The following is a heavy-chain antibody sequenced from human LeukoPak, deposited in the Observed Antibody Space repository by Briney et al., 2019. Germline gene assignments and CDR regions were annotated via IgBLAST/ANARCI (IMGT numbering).Heavy chain of an antibody. J-gene: IGHJ6*02. D-gene: IGHD6-19*01. CDR3: ARDQCKKSVAGTCYYGMDV. Sequence: PGGSLRLSCAASGFTFSSYWMHWVRQAPRKGLVWVSRINTDGSITSYADSVKGRFTISRDNAKNSLYLQMNSLRAEDTAVYYCARDQCKKSVAGTCYYGMDVWGQGTTVTVSS. V-gene: IGHV3-74*01. CDR2: INTDGSIT. CDR1: GFTFSSYW.